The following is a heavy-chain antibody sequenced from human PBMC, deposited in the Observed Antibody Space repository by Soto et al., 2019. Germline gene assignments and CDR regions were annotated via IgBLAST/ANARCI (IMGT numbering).Heavy chain of an antibody. CDR1: GFTFSSYW. J-gene: IGHJ6*02. CDR2: IKQDGSEK. D-gene: IGHD4-17*01. V-gene: IGHV3-7*03. Sequence: GGSLGLSCAASGFTFSSYWMSWGRQAPGKGLEWVANIKQDGSEKYYVDSVKGRFTISRDNAKNSLYLQMNSLRAEDTAVYYCARTYFTVTRGRLDYGMDVWGQGTTVTVYS. CDR3: ARTYFTVTRGRLDYGMDV.